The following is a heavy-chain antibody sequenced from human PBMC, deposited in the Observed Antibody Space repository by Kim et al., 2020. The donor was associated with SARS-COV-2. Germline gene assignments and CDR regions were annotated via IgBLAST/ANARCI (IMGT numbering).Heavy chain of an antibody. D-gene: IGHD4-4*01. CDR3: AREIYSNYGDNWFDP. V-gene: IGHV7-4-1*02. J-gene: IGHJ5*02. Sequence: ARGFTGRFVFSMDTSDSTAYLQISSLKAEDTAVYYCAREIYSNYGDNWFDPWGQGTLVTVSS.